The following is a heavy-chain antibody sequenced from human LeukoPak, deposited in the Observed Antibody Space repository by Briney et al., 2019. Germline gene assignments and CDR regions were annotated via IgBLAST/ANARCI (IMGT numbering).Heavy chain of an antibody. J-gene: IGHJ4*02. CDR1: GGSISSSNW. D-gene: IGHD6-13*01. V-gene: IGHV4-4*02. CDR3: ARGVIAAGGNDFDY. CDR2: IYHSGSA. Sequence: PSETLSLTCGVSGGSISSSNWWNWVRQPPGKGLEWIGEIYHSGSANYNPSLKSRVTMSVDKSKNQFSLKLTSVTAADTAVYYCARGVIAAGGNDFDYWGQGTLVTVSS.